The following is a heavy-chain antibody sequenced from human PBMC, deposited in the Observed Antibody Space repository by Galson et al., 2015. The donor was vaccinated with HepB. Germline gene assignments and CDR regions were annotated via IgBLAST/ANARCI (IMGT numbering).Heavy chain of an antibody. V-gene: IGHV1-18*04. CDR2: ISAYNGNT. CDR3: AREPGCSGGSCYLYYYGMDV. D-gene: IGHD2-15*01. CDR1: GYTFTSYG. Sequence: SVKVSCKASGYTFTSYGISWVRQVPGQGLEWMGWISAYNGNTNYAQKLQGRVTMTTDTSTSTAYMELRSLRSDDTAVYYCAREPGCSGGSCYLYYYGMDVWGQGTTVTVSS. J-gene: IGHJ6*02.